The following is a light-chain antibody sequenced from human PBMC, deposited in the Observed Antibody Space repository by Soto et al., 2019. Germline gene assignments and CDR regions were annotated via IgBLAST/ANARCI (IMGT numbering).Light chain of an antibody. CDR2: DAS. Sequence: EIVLTQSPATVSLSPWDRATLSCRASQSVSSYLAWYQQKPGQAPRLLIYDASNRATGIPARFSGSGSGTDFTLTISSLEPEDFAVYYCQQRSNWPPWTFGQGTKVDIK. CDR3: QQRSNWPPWT. V-gene: IGKV3-11*01. J-gene: IGKJ1*01. CDR1: QSVSSY.